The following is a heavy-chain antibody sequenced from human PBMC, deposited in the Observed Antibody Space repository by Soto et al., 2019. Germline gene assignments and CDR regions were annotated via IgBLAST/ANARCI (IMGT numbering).Heavy chain of an antibody. CDR1: GYTFSSYG. CDR3: AREGYYSGSGTYSPPRYYGMDV. Sequence: QVQLVQSGAEVKRAGASVKVSCKASGYTFSSYGLSWVRQAPGQGLEWMGWISDYNGNTHYAQKFPGSVRMTTDPSTRTAYMELRSLRSDDTAVYFCAREGYYSGSGTYSPPRYYGMDVWGQGTTVTVSS. D-gene: IGHD3-10*01. V-gene: IGHV1-18*01. CDR2: ISDYNGNT. J-gene: IGHJ6*02.